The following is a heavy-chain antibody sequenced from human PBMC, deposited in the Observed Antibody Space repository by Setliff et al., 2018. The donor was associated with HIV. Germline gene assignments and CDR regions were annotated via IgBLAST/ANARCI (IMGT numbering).Heavy chain of an antibody. CDR3: ARERAPHEPTFDS. V-gene: IGHV1-69*06. Sequence: ASVKVSCKTSGGIFTNHGFNWIRQAPGQGPEWMGDIVPTFGKPNYAEKFQDRVTITADKSTHTVYMQLRSLRSDDTAIYYCARERAPHEPTFDSWGLGTLVTVSS. J-gene: IGHJ4*02. CDR1: GGIFTNHG. CDR2: IVPTFGKP.